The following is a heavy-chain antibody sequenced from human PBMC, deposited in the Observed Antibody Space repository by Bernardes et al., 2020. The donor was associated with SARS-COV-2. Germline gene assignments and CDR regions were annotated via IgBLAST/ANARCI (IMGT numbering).Heavy chain of an antibody. Sequence: GGSLRLSCAASGFCFSTSCWHWVRQTPGKGLVWVSRINSDGSVIDYADSVKGRFTISRDNAKNTLYLQMNSLRVDDTAVYYCARAGQFYFEYWGQGTLVTVSS. CDR1: GFCFSTSC. J-gene: IGHJ4*02. V-gene: IGHV3-74*01. CDR2: INSDGSVI. CDR3: ARAGQFYFEY.